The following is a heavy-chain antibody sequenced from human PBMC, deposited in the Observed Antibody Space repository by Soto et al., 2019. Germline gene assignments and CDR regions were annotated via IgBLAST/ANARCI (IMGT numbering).Heavy chain of an antibody. D-gene: IGHD1-26*01. J-gene: IGHJ3*01. CDR3: ASGLPKWELLPQGAFDL. CDR2: IIPIFGTA. CDR1: GGTLSSYA. V-gene: IGHV1-69*13. Sequence: GASVKVSSKASGGTLSSYAISPVRQSPGQGFEWMGGIIPIFGTANYAQKFQGRVTITADESTSTAYMELSSLRSEDTAVYYCASGLPKWELLPQGAFDLWGQGTMVTLS.